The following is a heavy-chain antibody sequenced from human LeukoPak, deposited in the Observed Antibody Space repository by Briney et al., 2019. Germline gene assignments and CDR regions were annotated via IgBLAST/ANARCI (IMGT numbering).Heavy chain of an antibody. Sequence: PGGSLRLSCAASGFTVSSNYMSCVRQAPGKGLEWVSVIYSGGSTYYADSVKGRFTISRHNSKNTLYLQMNSLRAEDTAVYYCARELTRASSVWGQGTTVTVSS. CDR3: ARELTRASSV. D-gene: IGHD3-16*01. CDR1: GFTVSSNY. J-gene: IGHJ6*02. CDR2: IYSGGST. V-gene: IGHV3-53*04.